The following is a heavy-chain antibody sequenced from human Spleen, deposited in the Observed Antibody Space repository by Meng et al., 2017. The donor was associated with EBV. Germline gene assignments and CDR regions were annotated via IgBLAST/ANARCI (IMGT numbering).Heavy chain of an antibody. Sequence: QVQLVQSGAEVKQPGASVNISCKASGYIFTDYFMHWVRQAPGQGLEWMGIINPSGGTPAYAQKFQGRVTMTRDTSISTAYMELSSLTSEDTAVYYCARGLVVTALTDYWGQGTLVTVSS. V-gene: IGHV1-46*01. D-gene: IGHD2-21*02. J-gene: IGHJ4*02. CDR3: ARGLVVTALTDY. CDR2: INPSGGTP. CDR1: GYIFTDYF.